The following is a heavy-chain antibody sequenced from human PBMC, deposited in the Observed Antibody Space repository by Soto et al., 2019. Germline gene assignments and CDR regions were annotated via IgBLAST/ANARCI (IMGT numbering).Heavy chain of an antibody. J-gene: IGHJ5*02. V-gene: IGHV3-21*01. CDR1: GFTFRTYA. Sequence: GSLRLSCAASGFTFRTYAMTWFRPAPGKGLEWVSSISSSSSYIYYSDSVKGRFTISRDNAKNSLYLQMNSLRTENTAVYYGARGLHYYGSGSYYSVYWFDPWGQGTLVTVSS. CDR2: ISSSSSYI. CDR3: ARGLHYYGSGSYYSVYWFDP. D-gene: IGHD3-10*01.